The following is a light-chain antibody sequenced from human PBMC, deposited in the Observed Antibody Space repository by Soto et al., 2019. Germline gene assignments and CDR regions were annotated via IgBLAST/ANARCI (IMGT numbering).Light chain of an antibody. J-gene: IGKJ1*01. CDR1: QGIRTD. V-gene: IGKV1-6*01. CDR2: AAS. CDR3: LQDYNHPRT. Sequence: ASQMTQSPSSLSASVGDRVTITCRASQGIRTDLGWYQQKPGKAPKLLIYAASSLQSGVPSRFSGSGSGTDFTLTISSQQPEDFATYYCLQDYNHPRTFGQATKVEIK.